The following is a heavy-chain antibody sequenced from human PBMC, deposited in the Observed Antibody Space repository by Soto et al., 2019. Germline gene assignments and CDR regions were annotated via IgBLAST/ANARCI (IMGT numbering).Heavy chain of an antibody. CDR3: APVGGGTSPRPLDY. J-gene: IGHJ4*02. CDR1: GFTFTSSA. V-gene: IGHV1-58*01. CDR2: IVVGSGNT. D-gene: IGHD3-16*01. Sequence: QMQLVQSGPEVKKPGTSVKVSCKASGFTFTSSAVQWVRQARGQRLEWIGWIVVGSGNTNYAQKFQERVTITRDMPTNTACMGRGSRRSEDTAVYYWAPVGGGTSPRPLDYWAQEPLATVSS.